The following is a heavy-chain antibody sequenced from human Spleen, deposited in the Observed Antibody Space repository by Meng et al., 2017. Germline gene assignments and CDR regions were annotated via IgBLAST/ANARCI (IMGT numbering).Heavy chain of an antibody. Sequence: GESLKISCAASGFTFSSYWMSWVRQAPGKGLEWVSVIYSGGNTYYADSVKGRFTISRDNSKNSLYLQMSSLGAEDAAVYFCARHMITFGGVIVSTYYYYAMDVWGQGTTVTVSS. CDR3: ARHMITFGGVIVSTYYYYAMDV. CDR2: IYSGGNT. V-gene: IGHV3-66*04. D-gene: IGHD3-16*02. CDR1: GFTFSSYW. J-gene: IGHJ6*02.